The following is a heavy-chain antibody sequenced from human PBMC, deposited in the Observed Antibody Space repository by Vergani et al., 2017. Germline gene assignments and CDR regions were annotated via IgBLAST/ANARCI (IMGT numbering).Heavy chain of an antibody. J-gene: IGHJ6*03. Sequence: EVQLVESGGGLVKPGGSLRLSCAASGFTFSSYSMNWVRQAPGKGLEWVSSISSSSSYIYYADPVKGRFTISRDNAKNSLYLQMNSLRAEDTAVYYCARWTTVGGGIDYYYYYYMDVWGKGTTVTVSS. V-gene: IGHV3-21*01. CDR3: ARWTTVGGGIDYYYYYYMDV. CDR1: GFTFSSYS. D-gene: IGHD4-11*01. CDR2: ISSSSSYI.